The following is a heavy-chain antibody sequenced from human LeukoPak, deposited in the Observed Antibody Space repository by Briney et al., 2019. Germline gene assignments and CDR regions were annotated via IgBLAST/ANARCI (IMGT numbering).Heavy chain of an antibody. CDR2: IYTSGST. D-gene: IGHD2-15*01. J-gene: IGHJ4*02. CDR3: ARGPHCSGSSCYSPAFDY. Sequence: PSETLSLTCTVSGGSISSYYWSWIRQPPGKGLEWIGYIYTSGSTNYNPSLKSRVTISVDTSKNQISLKLTSVTAADTAVYYCARGPHCSGSSCYSPAFDYWGQGTLVTVSS. V-gene: IGHV4-4*09. CDR1: GGSISSYY.